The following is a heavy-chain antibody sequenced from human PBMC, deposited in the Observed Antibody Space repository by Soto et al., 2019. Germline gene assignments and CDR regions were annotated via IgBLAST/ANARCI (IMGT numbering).Heavy chain of an antibody. CDR1: GFIFSSYA. D-gene: IGHD1-26*01. Sequence: QVQLVESGGGVVQPGRSLRLSCAASGFIFSSYAMHWVRQAPGKGLEWVAVISYDGIHKYYTDSVEGRFTISRDTSKNTLYLQMNSLRTEDTAVYYCARALQRGSYFDYWGRGTLVTVSS. J-gene: IGHJ4*02. CDR2: ISYDGIHK. V-gene: IGHV3-30-3*01. CDR3: ARALQRGSYFDY.